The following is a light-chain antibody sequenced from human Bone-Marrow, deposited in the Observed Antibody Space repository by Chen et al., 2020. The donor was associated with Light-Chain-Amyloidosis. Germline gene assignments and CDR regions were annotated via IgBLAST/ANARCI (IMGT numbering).Light chain of an antibody. CDR2: GSS. CDR3: QQYGTSPLT. Sequence: EIVLTQSPGNLSLSPGEGANLSCRASLTISSNYLTWYQQKFGQAPRLLIYGSSSRATGIPDRFTGSGSGTDFTLTINRLEPEDFAMYYCQQYGTSPLTFGGGTKVEIK. V-gene: IGKV3-20*01. CDR1: LTISSNY. J-gene: IGKJ4*01.